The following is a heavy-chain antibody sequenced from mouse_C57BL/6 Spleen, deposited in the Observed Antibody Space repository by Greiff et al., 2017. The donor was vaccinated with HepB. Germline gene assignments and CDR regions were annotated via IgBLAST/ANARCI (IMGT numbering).Heavy chain of an antibody. CDR3: ARWDDGYYDAMDY. J-gene: IGHJ4*01. CDR1: GYTFTSYW. D-gene: IGHD2-3*01. CDR2: IYPGSGST. Sequence: VQLQQPGAELVKPGASVKMSCKASGYTFTSYWITWVKQRPGQGLEWIGDIYPGSGSTNYNEKFKSKATLTVDTSSSTAYMQLSSLTSEDSAVYYCARWDDGYYDAMDYWGQGTSVTVSS. V-gene: IGHV1-55*01.